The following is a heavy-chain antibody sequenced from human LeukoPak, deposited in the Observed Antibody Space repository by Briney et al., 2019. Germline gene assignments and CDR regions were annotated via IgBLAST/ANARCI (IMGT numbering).Heavy chain of an antibody. CDR3: ARELPDIVVVPAAILGYYFDY. Sequence: SETLSLTCAVYGGSFSGYYWSWIRRPPGKGLEWIGEINHSGSTNYNPSLKSRVTISVDTSKNQFSLKLSSVTAADTAVYYCARELPDIVVVPAAILGYYFDYWGQGTLVTVSS. D-gene: IGHD2-2*02. J-gene: IGHJ4*02. CDR2: INHSGST. CDR1: GGSFSGYY. V-gene: IGHV4-34*01.